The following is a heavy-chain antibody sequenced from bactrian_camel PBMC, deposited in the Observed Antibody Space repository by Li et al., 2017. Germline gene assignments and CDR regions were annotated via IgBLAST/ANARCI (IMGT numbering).Heavy chain of an antibody. D-gene: IGHD3*01. V-gene: IGHV3S57*01. J-gene: IGHJ4*01. Sequence: QVQLVESGGGSVQAGGSLRLSCEVSGRTHISYCMGWLRQAPGREREEVARIAATGKTVYADSVKGRFTISQDITKGESYLQMANLKPEDSAMYYCAVVTRWRRCAFISTGAREDLFQYWGPGTQVTVS. CDR2: IAATGKT. CDR3: AVVTRWRRCAFISTGAREDLFQY. CDR1: GRTHISYC.